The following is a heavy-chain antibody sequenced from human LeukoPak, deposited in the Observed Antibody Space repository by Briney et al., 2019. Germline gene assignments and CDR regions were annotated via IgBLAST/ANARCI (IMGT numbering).Heavy chain of an antibody. J-gene: IGHJ4*02. V-gene: IGHV3-15*01. CDR2: IKSKTDGGTT. D-gene: IGHD6-19*01. CDR1: GFTFSNAW. Sequence: GGSLRLSCAASGFTFSNAWMSWVRQAPGKGLEWVGRIKSKTDGGTTDYAAPVKGRFTISRDDSKNTLYLQMNSLKTEDTAVYYCARVSGLVGFDYWGQGTLVTVSS. CDR3: ARVSGLVGFDY.